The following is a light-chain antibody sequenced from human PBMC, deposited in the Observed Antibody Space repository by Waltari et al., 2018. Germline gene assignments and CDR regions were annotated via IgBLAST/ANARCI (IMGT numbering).Light chain of an antibody. J-gene: IGLJ1*01. CDR3: SSYTTSATLV. CDR1: SSDVGNYDY. Sequence: QSALTQPASVSGSPGQSITISCTGTSSDVGNYDYVSWYQQHQGKAPKLMIYDVTNRPSGVSNRFSGSKSGNTASLTISGLQAQDEADYYCSSYTTSATLVFGTGTKVTVL. CDR2: DVT. V-gene: IGLV2-14*03.